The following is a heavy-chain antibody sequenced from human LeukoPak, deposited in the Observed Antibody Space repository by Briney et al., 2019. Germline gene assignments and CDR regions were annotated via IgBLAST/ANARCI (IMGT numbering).Heavy chain of an antibody. CDR1: GFTFSSYA. CDR2: ISSNGGST. D-gene: IGHD4-17*01. J-gene: IGHJ6*03. V-gene: IGHV3-64*01. CDR3: TTVTPYYYYYMDV. Sequence: GGSLRLSCAASGFTFSSYAMHWVRQAPGKGLEYVSAISSNGGSTYYANSVKGRFTISRDNSKNTLYLQMGSLRAEDTAVYYCTTVTPYYYYYMDVWGKGTTVTISS.